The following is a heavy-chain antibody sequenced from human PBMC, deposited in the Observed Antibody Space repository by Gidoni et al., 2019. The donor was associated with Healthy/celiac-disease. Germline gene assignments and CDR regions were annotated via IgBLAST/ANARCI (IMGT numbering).Heavy chain of an antibody. CDR1: GLTFSSYA. V-gene: IGHV3-64*01. CDR2: ISSNGGST. D-gene: IGHD4-17*01. J-gene: IGHJ3*02. Sequence: EVQLVEDGGGWVQPGGSLRLSGAASGLTFSSYAMHWVRQAPGKGLEYVSAISSNGGSTYYANSVKGRFTISRDNSKNTLYLQMGSLRAEDMAVYYCARAGGTTVTTGDAFDIWGQGTMVTVSS. CDR3: ARAGGTTVTTGDAFDI.